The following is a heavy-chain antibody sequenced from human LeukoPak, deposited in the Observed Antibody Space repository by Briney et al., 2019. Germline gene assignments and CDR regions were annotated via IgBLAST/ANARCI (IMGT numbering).Heavy chain of an antibody. Sequence: PGGSLRLSCAASGFTFSSYAMHWVRQAPGKGLEWVAVISYDGSNKYYADSVKGRFTISRDNSKNTLYLQMNSLRAEDTAVYYCARDQIVVVITTSGFDYWGQGTLVTVSS. CDR2: ISYDGSNK. CDR1: GFTFSSYA. D-gene: IGHD3-22*01. J-gene: IGHJ4*02. V-gene: IGHV3-30*04. CDR3: ARDQIVVVITTSGFDY.